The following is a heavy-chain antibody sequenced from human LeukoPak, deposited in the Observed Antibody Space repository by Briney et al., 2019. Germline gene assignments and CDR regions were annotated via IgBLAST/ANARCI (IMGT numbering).Heavy chain of an antibody. Sequence: GESLKISCKGSGYSFTSYWIGWVRQMPGKGLEWMGIIYPGDSDTRYSPSFQGQVAISADRSISTAYLQWSSLKASDTAMYYCARHVARYDSTIYHAFDIWGQGTMVTVSS. D-gene: IGHD3-22*01. CDR2: IYPGDSDT. CDR1: GYSFTSYW. CDR3: ARHVARYDSTIYHAFDI. V-gene: IGHV5-51*01. J-gene: IGHJ3*02.